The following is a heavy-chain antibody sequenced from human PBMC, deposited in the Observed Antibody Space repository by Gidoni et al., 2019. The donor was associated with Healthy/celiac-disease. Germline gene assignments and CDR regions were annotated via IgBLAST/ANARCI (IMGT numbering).Heavy chain of an antibody. CDR1: GGSISSYY. J-gene: IGHJ3*02. V-gene: IGHV4-59*01. CDR2: IDYSGST. D-gene: IGHD6-19*01. Sequence: QVQLQESGPGLVKPSEPLSLTCTVSGGSISSYYCSWIRQPPGKGLEWIVYIDYSGSTNYNPSLKSRVTISVDTSKNQFSLKLSSVTAADTAVYYCAREVSSGWPDAFDIWGQGTMVTVSS. CDR3: AREVSSGWPDAFDI.